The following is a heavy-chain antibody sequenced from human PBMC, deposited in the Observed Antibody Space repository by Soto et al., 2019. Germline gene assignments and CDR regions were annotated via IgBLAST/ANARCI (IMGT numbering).Heavy chain of an antibody. CDR3: TRDPPPCT. Sequence: EVQLVESGGGLVQPGRSLRLSCTASGFTFGDQTMTWVRQAPGKGLEWVGFIRKKADGGTPEVAASVKGRFTVSRDDSKSIAYLQMNSLKIEDTAVYYCTRDPPPCTWGQGTLVTVSS. CDR2: IRKKADGGTP. V-gene: IGHV3-49*04. J-gene: IGHJ5*02. D-gene: IGHD2-8*01. CDR1: GFTFGDQT.